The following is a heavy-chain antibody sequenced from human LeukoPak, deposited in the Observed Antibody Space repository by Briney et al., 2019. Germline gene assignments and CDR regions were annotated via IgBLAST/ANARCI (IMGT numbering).Heavy chain of an antibody. CDR2: IKQDGSEK. Sequence: GGSLRLSCAVSGFTFTTYAMTWVRQAPGKGLEWVANIKQDGSEKYYVDSVKGRFTISRDNAKNSVYLQMNSLRAEDTAVYYCARRHHFGFLDSWGQGTLVTVSS. CDR1: GFTFTTYA. D-gene: IGHD3-10*01. CDR3: ARRHHFGFLDS. J-gene: IGHJ4*02. V-gene: IGHV3-7*04.